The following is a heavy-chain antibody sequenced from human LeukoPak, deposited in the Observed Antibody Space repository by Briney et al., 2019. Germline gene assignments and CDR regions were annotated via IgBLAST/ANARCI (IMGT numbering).Heavy chain of an antibody. CDR3: AKVLDILTADYFRPDVYYFDC. CDR1: GFTFSSYG. CDR2: IRFDGSTK. D-gene: IGHD3-9*01. Sequence: GGSLRLSCAASGFTFSSYGIHWVRQAPGKGLEWVTFIRFDGSTKYYSDSAKGRFTISRDNSKNTVYLQMNSLRPDDTAIYYCAKVLDILTADYFRPDVYYFDCWGRGTLVTVSS. V-gene: IGHV3-30*02. J-gene: IGHJ4*02.